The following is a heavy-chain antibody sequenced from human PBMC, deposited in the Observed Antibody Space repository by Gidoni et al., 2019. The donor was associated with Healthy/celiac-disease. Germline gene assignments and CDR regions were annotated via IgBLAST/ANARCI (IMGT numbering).Heavy chain of an antibody. CDR1: GYTFTSYA. Sequence: QVPLVQSGAEVKKPGASVKVSCKASGYTFTSYAMHWVRQAPGQRLEWMGWINAGNGNTKYSQKFQGRVTITRDTSASTAYMELSSLRSEDTAVYYCARALWFGELNYYGMDVWGQGTTVTVSS. J-gene: IGHJ6*02. D-gene: IGHD3-10*01. CDR3: ARALWFGELNYYGMDV. CDR2: INAGNGNT. V-gene: IGHV1-3*01.